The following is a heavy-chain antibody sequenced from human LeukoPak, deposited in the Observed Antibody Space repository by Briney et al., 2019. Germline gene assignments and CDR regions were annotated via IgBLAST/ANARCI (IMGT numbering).Heavy chain of an antibody. CDR2: TSAYNGNT. J-gene: IGHJ4*02. V-gene: IGHV1-18*01. CDR1: GYTFTSYG. D-gene: IGHD2-15*01. CDR3: ARFRDGGGSYYLGY. Sequence: ASVKVSCKASGYTFTSYGISWVRQAPGQGLEWMGWTSAYNGNTNYAQKLQGRVTMTTDTSTSTAYMELRSLRSDDTAVYYCARFRDGGGSYYLGYWGQGTLVTVSS.